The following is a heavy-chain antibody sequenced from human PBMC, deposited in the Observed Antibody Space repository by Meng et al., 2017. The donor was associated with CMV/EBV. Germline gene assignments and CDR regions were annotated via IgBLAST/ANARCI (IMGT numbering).Heavy chain of an antibody. V-gene: IGHV1-18*03. CDR1: GYTFHCYG. CDR3: ERVGGGNWFDP. J-gene: IGHJ5*02. Sequence: QLPMWSSSPAGKKPGAPETDPRRVSGYTFHCYGSCVLRQAPGQGLEWMGWISAYNGNIYYEQKLQGRVTLPKDTSTSTAYMELRSLRYNVMDVYYSERVGGGNWFDPWGQGTLVTVSS. CDR2: ISAYNGNI. D-gene: IGHD3-16*01.